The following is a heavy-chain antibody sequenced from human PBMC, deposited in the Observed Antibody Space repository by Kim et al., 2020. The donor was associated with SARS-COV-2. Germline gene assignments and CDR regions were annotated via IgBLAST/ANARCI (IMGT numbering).Heavy chain of an antibody. CDR1: GYTFSSYT. CDR2: INAGNGNT. J-gene: IGHJ6*02. V-gene: IGHV1-3*01. Sequence: ASVKVSCKASGYTFSSYTIHWVRQAPGQRLEWMGLINAGNGNTKYSQRLQGRVTITRDTSASTAYMELSSLRSEDTAVYYCARDDFGSSWPYYCGMDVWGQGTTVTVSS. CDR3: ARDDFGSSWPYYCGMDV. D-gene: IGHD6-13*01.